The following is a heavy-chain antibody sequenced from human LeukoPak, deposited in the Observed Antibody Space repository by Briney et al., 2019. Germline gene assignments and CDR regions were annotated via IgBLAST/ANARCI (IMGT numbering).Heavy chain of an antibody. J-gene: IGHJ4*02. D-gene: IGHD2-2*01. Sequence: GASVKVSFKASGGTFSSYAISWVRQAPAQGLEWMGGVIPIFGTANYAQKFQGRVTITTDESTSTAYMELSSLRSEDTAVYYCASGVGYCSSTSCPNDYWGQGTLVTVSS. CDR2: VIPIFGTA. CDR3: ASGVGYCSSTSCPNDY. V-gene: IGHV1-69*05. CDR1: GGTFSSYA.